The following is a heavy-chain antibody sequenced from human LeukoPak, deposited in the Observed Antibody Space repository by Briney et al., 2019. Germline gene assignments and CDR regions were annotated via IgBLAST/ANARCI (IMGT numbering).Heavy chain of an antibody. CDR3: AKDSWGMAVAPTGYFDY. V-gene: IGHV3-30*18. J-gene: IGHJ4*02. CDR2: ISYDGSNK. CDR1: GFTFSSYG. Sequence: PGGSLRLSCAASGFTFSSYGMHWVRQAPGKGLEWVAVISYDGSNKYYADSVKGRFTISRDNSKNTLYLQMNSLRAEDTAVYYCAKDSWGMAVAPTGYFDYWGQGTLVTVSS. D-gene: IGHD6-19*01.